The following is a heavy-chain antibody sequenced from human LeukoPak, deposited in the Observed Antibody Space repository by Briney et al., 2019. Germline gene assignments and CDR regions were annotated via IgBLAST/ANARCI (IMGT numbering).Heavy chain of an antibody. D-gene: IGHD6-13*01. CDR2: IYYSGST. J-gene: IGHJ4*02. CDR3: AREYSSKRMGYFDY. CDR1: GGSISSSSYY. Sequence: SETLSLTCTVSGGSISSSSYYWGWIRQPPGKGLEWIGSIYYSGSTYYNPSLKSRVTISVDTSKNQFSLKLSSVTAADTAVYYCAREYSSKRMGYFDYWGQGTLVTVSS. V-gene: IGHV4-39*02.